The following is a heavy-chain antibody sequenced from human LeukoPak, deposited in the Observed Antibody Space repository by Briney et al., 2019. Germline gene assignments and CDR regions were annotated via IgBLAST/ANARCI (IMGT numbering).Heavy chain of an antibody. CDR1: GGSISSGGYS. CDR3: AREGGDSSGYYHDY. CDR2: IYYSGNT. J-gene: IGHJ4*02. D-gene: IGHD3-22*01. Sequence: SETLSLTCAVSGGSISSGGYSWSWIRQPPGKGLEWIGYIYYSGNTYFNPSLRSRVTISVDTSKNQFSLKLSSVTAADTAVYYCAREGGDSSGYYHDYWGQGTLVTVSS. V-gene: IGHV4-30-2*01.